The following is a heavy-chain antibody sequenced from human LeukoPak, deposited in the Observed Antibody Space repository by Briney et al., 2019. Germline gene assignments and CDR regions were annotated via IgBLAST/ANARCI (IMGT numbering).Heavy chain of an antibody. V-gene: IGHV3-48*01. CDR3: ARAPRYCSSTTCSDAFDI. J-gene: IGHJ3*02. Sequence: GGSLRLSCAASGFTFSSYSMNWVRQAPGKGLEWVSYISSSSSTIYYADSVKGRFTISRDNAKNSLYMQMNSVRAEDTGVYYCARAPRYCSSTTCSDAFDISGQGTMVTVSS. CDR2: ISSSSSTI. CDR1: GFTFSSYS. D-gene: IGHD2-2*01.